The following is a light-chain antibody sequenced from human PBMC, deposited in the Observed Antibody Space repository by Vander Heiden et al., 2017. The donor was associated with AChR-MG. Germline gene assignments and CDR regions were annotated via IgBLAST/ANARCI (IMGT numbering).Light chain of an antibody. CDR1: QDITYY. Sequence: DIQMTQSPSSLSASLGDRVTITCRASQDITYYLAWFQQKPGKAPKSLMYAASTLQSGVPSRFSGGGSGTDFTLTISSLQPEDFATYYCQQYKTYPYTFGQGTKLQI. J-gene: IGKJ2*01. CDR3: QQYKTYPYT. CDR2: AAS. V-gene: IGKV1-16*01.